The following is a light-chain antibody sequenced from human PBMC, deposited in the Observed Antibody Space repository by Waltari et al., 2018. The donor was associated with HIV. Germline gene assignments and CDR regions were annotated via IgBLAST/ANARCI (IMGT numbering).Light chain of an antibody. Sequence: QSALTQPASVSGSPGQSIAISCTGNSGDIGTHQYVSWYQQHPGKVPKLIIYDVNVRPSGVSDRFSGSKSGNTATLTISGLHSDDEADYYCCSYTVNSTGVFGAGTKITV. CDR3: CSYTVNSTGV. CDR1: SGDIGTHQY. CDR2: DVN. V-gene: IGLV2-14*03. J-gene: IGLJ1*01.